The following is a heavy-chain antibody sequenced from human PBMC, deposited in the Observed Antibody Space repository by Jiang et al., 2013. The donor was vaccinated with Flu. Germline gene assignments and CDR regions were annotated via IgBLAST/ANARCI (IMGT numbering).Heavy chain of an antibody. CDR2: IRYDGSNK. V-gene: IGHV3-30*02. D-gene: IGHD3-9*01. CDR1: GFTFSSYG. J-gene: IGHJ4*02. CDR3: AKDERDYFDSYYFDY. Sequence: VQLLESGGGVVQPGGSLRLSCAASGFTFSSYGMHWVRQAPGKGLEWVAFIRYDGSNKYYADSVKGRFTISRDNSKNTLYLQMNSLRAEDTAVYYCAKDERDYFDSYYFDYWAREPWSPSPQ.